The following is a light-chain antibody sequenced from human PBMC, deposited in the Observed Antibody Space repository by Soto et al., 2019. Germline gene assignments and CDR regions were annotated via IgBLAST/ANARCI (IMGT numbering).Light chain of an antibody. Sequence: QPVLTQSPSASASLGASVKLTCTLSSGHSSYAIAWHQQQPEKGPPYLMKVNSDGSHNKGDGIPDRFSGSSSGAERYLTISSLQSEDEADYYCQTWGTGIQVFGGGTKLTVL. V-gene: IGLV4-69*01. J-gene: IGLJ2*01. CDR2: VNSDGSH. CDR1: SGHSSYA. CDR3: QTWGTGIQV.